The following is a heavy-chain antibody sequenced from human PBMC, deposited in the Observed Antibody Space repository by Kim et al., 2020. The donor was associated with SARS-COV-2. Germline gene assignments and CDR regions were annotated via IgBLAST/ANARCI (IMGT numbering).Heavy chain of an antibody. D-gene: IGHD6-13*01. J-gene: IGHJ4*02. Sequence: PSLKQRVTISVDTSKNPSSLKLGSVTAADTAVYYCARGREGYISSWYLDYWGQGTLVTVSS. V-gene: IGHV4-59*09. CDR3: ARGREGYISSWYLDY.